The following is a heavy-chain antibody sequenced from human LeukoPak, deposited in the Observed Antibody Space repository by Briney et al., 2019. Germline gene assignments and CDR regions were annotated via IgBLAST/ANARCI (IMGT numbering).Heavy chain of an antibody. CDR1: GFTFSSYA. CDR2: ISYDGSNK. D-gene: IGHD2-2*01. Sequence: GGSLRLSCAASGFTFSSYAMHWVRQAPGKGLEWVAVISYDGSNKYYADSVKGRFTISRDNSKNTLYLLMDSLRADDTAVYYCARPASQFYYYHMDVWGQGTTVTVSS. J-gene: IGHJ6*02. V-gene: IGHV3-30*04. CDR3: ARPASQFYYYHMDV.